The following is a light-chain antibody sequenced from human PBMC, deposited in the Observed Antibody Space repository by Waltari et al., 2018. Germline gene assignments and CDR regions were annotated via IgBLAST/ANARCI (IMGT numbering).Light chain of an antibody. Sequence: QSALTQPASVSGSPGQSITISCSRTKRDIGTYDLVSWYQHHPGKAPKVIIYQDNKRPSGVSNRFSGSKSGNTASLTVSGLQAEDEADYYCCAYAGSYTYVFGGGTKVTV. J-gene: IGLJ1*01. CDR1: KRDIGTYDL. CDR2: QDN. CDR3: CAYAGSYTYV. V-gene: IGLV2-23*01.